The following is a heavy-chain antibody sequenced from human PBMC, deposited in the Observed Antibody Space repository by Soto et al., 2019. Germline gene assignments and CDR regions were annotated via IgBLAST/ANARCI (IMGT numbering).Heavy chain of an antibody. CDR2: MNPNSGNT. CDR3: ARDRARGSSSWLYSYYYGMDV. D-gene: IGHD6-13*01. J-gene: IGHJ6*02. V-gene: IGHV1-8*01. CDR1: GYTFTSYD. Sequence: GASVKVSCKASGYTFTSYDINWVRQATGQGLEWMGWMNPNSGNTGYAQKFQGRVTMTRNTSISTAYMELSSLRAEDTAVYYCARDRARGSSSWLYSYYYGMDVWGPGTTVTASS.